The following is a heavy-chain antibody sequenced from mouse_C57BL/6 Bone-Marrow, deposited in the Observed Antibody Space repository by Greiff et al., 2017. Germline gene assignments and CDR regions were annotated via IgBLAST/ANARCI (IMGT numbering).Heavy chain of an antibody. J-gene: IGHJ2*01. CDR3: ARRAYYGSSYGY. D-gene: IGHD1-1*01. CDR2: IYPRSGNT. V-gene: IGHV1-81*01. Sequence: QVQLQQSGAELARPGASVKLSCKASGYTFASYGISWVKQRTGQGLEWIGEIYPRSGNTYYNEKFKGKATLTADKSSSTAYMELRSLTSEDSAVYFCARRAYYGSSYGYWGQGTTLTVSS. CDR1: GYTFASYG.